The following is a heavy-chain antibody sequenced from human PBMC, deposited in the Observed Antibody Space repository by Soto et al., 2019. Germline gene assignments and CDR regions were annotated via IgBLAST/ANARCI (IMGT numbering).Heavy chain of an antibody. D-gene: IGHD6-19*01. CDR2: ISGDSGNT. J-gene: IGHJ4*01. Sequence: GASVKVSCKASGYMFTKSAMHLVRQAPGQRLEWMGWISGDSGNTKYSPKLQDRVTITRDTSASTAYMELSSLRSEDTALYYCARDGVAAGNINFDYWGQGTLVTVSS. V-gene: IGHV1-3*01. CDR1: GYMFTKSA. CDR3: ARDGVAAGNINFDY.